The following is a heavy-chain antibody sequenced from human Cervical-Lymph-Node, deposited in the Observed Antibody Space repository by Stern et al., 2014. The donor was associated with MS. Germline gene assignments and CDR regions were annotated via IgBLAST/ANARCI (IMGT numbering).Heavy chain of an antibody. Sequence: EQLVQSGAEVKKPGSSVRVSCKASGGSFSSYGISWVRQAPGQGLEWMEGIIPIFGTTKSDQKFEGRVTIVADTATSTAYLDLSSLTSEDTAVYYCASGLIPRVHYNYYGMDVWGQGTTVTVSS. V-gene: IGHV1-69*06. CDR1: GGSFSSYG. CDR3: ASGLIPRVHYNYYGMDV. D-gene: IGHD1-14*01. CDR2: IIPIFGTT. J-gene: IGHJ6*02.